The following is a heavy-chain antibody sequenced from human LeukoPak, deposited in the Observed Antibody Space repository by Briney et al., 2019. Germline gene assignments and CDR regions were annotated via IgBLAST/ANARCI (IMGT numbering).Heavy chain of an antibody. CDR2: ISAYNGKT. J-gene: IGHJ4*02. Sequence: ASVKVSCKASGFSFSSYGFIWVRQAPGQGLEWMGWISAYNGKTNYAQKFQGRVTMTTDTSMTTVYMDLRSLRSDDTAVYFCARGGALTSFDSWGQGTLITVSS. V-gene: IGHV1-18*01. D-gene: IGHD1-26*01. CDR3: ARGGALTSFDS. CDR1: GFSFSSYG.